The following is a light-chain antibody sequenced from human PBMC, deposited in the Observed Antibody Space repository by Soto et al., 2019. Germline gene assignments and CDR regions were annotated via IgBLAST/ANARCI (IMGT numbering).Light chain of an antibody. J-gene: IGKJ4*01. CDR3: QHYDSSPRLT. CDR2: GAS. CDR1: QSVSSNS. Sequence: EIVLTQSPGTLSLSPGERATLSCRASQSVSSNSLAWYQQKPGQAPRLLIYGASSRATGIPDSFSGSGSGTDFTLPIRSLEPEDFAVYYCQHYDSSPRLTFGGGTKVEIK. V-gene: IGKV3-20*01.